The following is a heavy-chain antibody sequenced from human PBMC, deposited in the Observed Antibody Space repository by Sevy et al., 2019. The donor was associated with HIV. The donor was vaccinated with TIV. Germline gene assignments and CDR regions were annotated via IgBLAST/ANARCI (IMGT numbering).Heavy chain of an antibody. CDR1: RFTFSKYW. Sequence: GGSLRLSCAASRFTFSKYWMSWVRQAPGKGLEWVANIKQDGSEKYYVDSVKGRFTISRDNAKNSLYLQMNSLRAEDTAVYYCARDITIFGVVIKYFDYWGQGTLVTVSS. J-gene: IGHJ4*02. CDR3: ARDITIFGVVIKYFDY. D-gene: IGHD3-3*01. CDR2: IKQDGSEK. V-gene: IGHV3-7*03.